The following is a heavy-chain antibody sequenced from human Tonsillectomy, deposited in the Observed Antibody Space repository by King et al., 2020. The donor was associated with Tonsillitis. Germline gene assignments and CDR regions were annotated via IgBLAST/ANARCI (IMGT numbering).Heavy chain of an antibody. V-gene: IGHV3-74*01. CDR1: GFTFSSYW. CDR3: ASGWDDYGGNSPGGYFDL. D-gene: IGHD4-23*01. Sequence: EVQLVESGGGLVQPGGSLRLSCAASGFTFSSYWMHWVRQAPGKGLVWVSRINSDGSSTTYADSVKGRFTISRDNAKNTLYLQMNSLRTEDTAVYYCASGWDDYGGNSPGGYFDLWGRGTLVTVSS. J-gene: IGHJ2*01. CDR2: INSDGSST.